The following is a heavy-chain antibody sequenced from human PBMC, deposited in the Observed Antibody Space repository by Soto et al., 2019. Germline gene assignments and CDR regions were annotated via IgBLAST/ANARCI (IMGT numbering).Heavy chain of an antibody. J-gene: IGHJ3*02. Sequence: SETLSLTCTVSGGSISNHYWSWVRQSPGKGLEWIGYIYYSGSTNYNPSLKSRVTISIDTSKNQFSLKLSSVTAADTAVYYCARGGSCSGGSCYDAFDIWGQGTMVTVSS. CDR3: ARGGSCSGGSCYDAFDI. V-gene: IGHV4-59*11. CDR2: IYYSGST. D-gene: IGHD2-15*01. CDR1: GGSISNHY.